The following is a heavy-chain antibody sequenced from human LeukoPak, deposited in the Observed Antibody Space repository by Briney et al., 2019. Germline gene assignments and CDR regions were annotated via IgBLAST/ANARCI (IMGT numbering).Heavy chain of an antibody. CDR2: MWYDGSKD. J-gene: IGHJ4*02. CDR3: AKDRETYEYTFDY. D-gene: IGHD6-6*01. CDR1: GFSFSTYG. V-gene: IGHV3-33*06. Sequence: GGSLRLSCAASGFSFSTYGIHWVRPAPGKGLEWVAVMWYDGSKDYYADSVKGRFTISRDTSKNTLYLQMNNLRAEDTAVYYCAKDRETYEYTFDYWGQGTLVTVSS.